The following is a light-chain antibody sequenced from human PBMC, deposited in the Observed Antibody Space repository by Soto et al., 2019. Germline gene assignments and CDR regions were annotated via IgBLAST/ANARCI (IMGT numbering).Light chain of an antibody. CDR2: QAS. Sequence: DIQMTQSPSTLSASVGDRVTITCRASQSVTNWLAWYQQQPGKAPKVLIYQASNLQRGVPSRFRGSGSGTEFTLTIDSLQPDDFATYYCQQYNTFPPYTFGQGTRLEIK. V-gene: IGKV1-5*03. J-gene: IGKJ2*01. CDR1: QSVTNW. CDR3: QQYNTFPPYT.